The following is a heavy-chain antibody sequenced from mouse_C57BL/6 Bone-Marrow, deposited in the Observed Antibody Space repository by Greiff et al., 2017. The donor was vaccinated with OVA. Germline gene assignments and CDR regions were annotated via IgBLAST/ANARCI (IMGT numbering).Heavy chain of an antibody. V-gene: IGHV1-64*01. D-gene: IGHD2-10*01. Sequence: QVQLKQPGAELVKPGASVKLSCKASGYTFTSYWMHWVKQRPGQGLEWIGMIHPNSGSTNYNEKFKSKATLTVDKSSSTAYMQLSSLTSEDSAVYYCARGWPTWDYWGQGTTLTVSS. CDR1: GYTFTSYW. J-gene: IGHJ2*01. CDR3: ARGWPTWDY. CDR2: IHPNSGST.